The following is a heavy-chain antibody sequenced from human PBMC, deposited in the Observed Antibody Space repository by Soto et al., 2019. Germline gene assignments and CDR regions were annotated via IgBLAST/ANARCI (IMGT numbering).Heavy chain of an antibody. J-gene: IGHJ6*02. CDR2: FDPEDGET. V-gene: IGHV1-24*01. Sequence: ASVKVSCKVSGYTLTELSMHWVRPAPGKGLEWMGGFDPEDGETIYAQKFQGRVTMTEDTSTDTAYMELSSLRSEDTAVYYCATGERERRRITMVRGPRYGMDVWGQGTTVTVSS. CDR1: GYTLTELS. D-gene: IGHD3-10*01. CDR3: ATGERERRRITMVRGPRYGMDV.